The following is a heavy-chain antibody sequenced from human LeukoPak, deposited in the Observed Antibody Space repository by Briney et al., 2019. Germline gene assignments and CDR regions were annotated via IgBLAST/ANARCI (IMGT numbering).Heavy chain of an antibody. CDR1: SDSISIDDHS. Sequence: SETLSLMCGVSSDSISIDDHSWRSIRQPPGKVLEWDGYSYHSGAAYHNPSLNRRLTLSVDTSNHQFSLRLRSVTAADTAVYYCVRGVGGEYFYFDRWGQGALVTVSA. D-gene: IGHD1-26*01. J-gene: IGHJ4*02. CDR2: SYHSGAA. V-gene: IGHV4-30-4*07. CDR3: VRGVGGEYFYFDR.